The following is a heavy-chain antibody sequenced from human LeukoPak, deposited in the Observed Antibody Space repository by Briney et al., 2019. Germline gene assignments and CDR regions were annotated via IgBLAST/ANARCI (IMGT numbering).Heavy chain of an antibody. V-gene: IGHV3-21*01. CDR3: AREGWQKIDY. Sequence: GGSLRLSCAASGFTFSSYAMSWVRQAPGKGLEWVSSISSSSSYIYYADSVKGRFTISRDNAKNSLYLQMNSLRAEDTAVYYCAREGWQKIDYWGQGTLVTVSS. D-gene: IGHD2-15*01. J-gene: IGHJ4*02. CDR1: GFTFSSYA. CDR2: ISSSSSYI.